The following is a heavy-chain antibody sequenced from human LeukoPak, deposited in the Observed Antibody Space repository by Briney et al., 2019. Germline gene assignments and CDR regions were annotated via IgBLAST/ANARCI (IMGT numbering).Heavy chain of an antibody. D-gene: IGHD1-26*01. CDR1: GYSISSDYY. CDR2: IFHSGST. Sequence: SETLSLTCTVSGYSISSDYYWGWIRQPPGKGLEWIGSIFHSGSTYYNPSLKSRVTMSVDTSKNQFSLNLNSVTAADTAVYYCAKDLVGIVGASDYWGRGTLVTVSS. J-gene: IGHJ4*02. V-gene: IGHV4-38-2*02. CDR3: AKDLVGIVGASDY.